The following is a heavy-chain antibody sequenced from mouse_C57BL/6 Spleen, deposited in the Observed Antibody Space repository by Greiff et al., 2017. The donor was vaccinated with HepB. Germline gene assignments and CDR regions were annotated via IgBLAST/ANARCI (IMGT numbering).Heavy chain of an antibody. J-gene: IGHJ4*01. CDR2: ISSGSSTI. Sequence: EVMLVESGGGLVKPGGSLKLSCAASGFTFSDYGMHWVRQAPEKGLEWVAYISSGSSTIYYADTVKGRFTISRDNAKNNVFLQMTSLRAEDTAMYYCAGRDWSYAMDYWGQGTSVTVSS. V-gene: IGHV5-17*01. D-gene: IGHD3-3*01. CDR1: GFTFSDYG. CDR3: AGRDWSYAMDY.